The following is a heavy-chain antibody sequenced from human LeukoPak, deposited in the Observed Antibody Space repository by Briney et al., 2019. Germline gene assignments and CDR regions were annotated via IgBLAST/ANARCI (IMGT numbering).Heavy chain of an antibody. J-gene: IGHJ4*02. CDR3: ARGGVAAKYYFDY. CDR2: IYYSGTT. CDR1: GGSISPLY. D-gene: IGHD3-10*01. V-gene: IGHV4-59*11. Sequence: SETLSLTCTVSGGSISPLYWGWIRQPPGKGLEFIGYIYYSGTTNYNPSLRSRVTLSVDSSKNQFSLKLSSVTAADTAVYYCARGGVAAKYYFDYWGPGTLVTVSS.